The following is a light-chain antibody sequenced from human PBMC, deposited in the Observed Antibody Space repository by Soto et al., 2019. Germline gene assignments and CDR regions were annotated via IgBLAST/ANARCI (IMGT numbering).Light chain of an antibody. Sequence: DIVMTQSPDSLAVSLGERATINCKSSQSVLYSSNNKNYLAWYQQKPGQPPKLLFYWASTRESGVPDRFSGSGSGTDFTLTISSLQAEGVAVYYCQQYYTTPRLTFGGGTKVEIK. J-gene: IGKJ4*01. CDR3: QQYYTTPRLT. V-gene: IGKV4-1*01. CDR1: QSVLYSSNNKNY. CDR2: WAS.